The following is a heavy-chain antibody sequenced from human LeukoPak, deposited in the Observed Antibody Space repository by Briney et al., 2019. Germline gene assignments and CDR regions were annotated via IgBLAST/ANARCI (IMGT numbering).Heavy chain of an antibody. CDR2: IFYSGST. D-gene: IGHD6-13*01. Sequence: PSETLSLTCTVSGGSISTSNYYWGWIRQPPGKGLEWIGNIFYSGSTYYSPSLKSRVTISLDTSRNQFSLKLNSVTAADTAVYYCARVGSSSWSLYWFDPWGQGTLVTVSS. V-gene: IGHV4-39*07. CDR3: ARVGSSSWSLYWFDP. CDR1: GGSISTSNYY. J-gene: IGHJ5*02.